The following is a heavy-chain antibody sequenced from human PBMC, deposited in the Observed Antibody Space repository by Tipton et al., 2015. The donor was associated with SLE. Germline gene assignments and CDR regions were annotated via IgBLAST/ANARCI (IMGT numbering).Heavy chain of an antibody. V-gene: IGHV4-4*02. CDR3: ARVWGSYFDK. J-gene: IGHJ4*02. Sequence: TLSLTCAVSGASITSSDWWSWVRQPPGKGLEYIGEIHHRGSTNYKSSLRGRVTISVDTSKNQFSLRLSSVTAADTAAYYCARVWGSYFDKWGQGALVTVSS. D-gene: IGHD3-16*01. CDR1: GASITSSDW. CDR2: IHHRGST.